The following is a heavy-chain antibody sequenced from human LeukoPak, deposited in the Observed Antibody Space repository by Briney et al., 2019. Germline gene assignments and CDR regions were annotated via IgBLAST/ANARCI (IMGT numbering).Heavy chain of an antibody. CDR1: GGSISSYY. Sequence: SGTLSLTCTVSGGSISSYYWSWIRQPPGKGLEWIGYIYYSGSTDYNPSLKSRVTISVDTSKNQFSLKLSSVTAADTAVYYCARSTVVTTTALYYFDYWGQGTLVTVSS. J-gene: IGHJ4*02. CDR3: ARSTVVTTTALYYFDY. D-gene: IGHD4-23*01. V-gene: IGHV4-59*08. CDR2: IYYSGST.